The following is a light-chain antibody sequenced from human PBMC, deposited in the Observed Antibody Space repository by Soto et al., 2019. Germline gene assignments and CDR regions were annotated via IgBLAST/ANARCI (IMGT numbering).Light chain of an antibody. J-gene: IGKJ1*01. CDR1: QSLSSSH. CDR2: DAS. V-gene: IGKV3-20*01. Sequence: EIVLTQSPGTLSLSPGERASLSCRASQSLSSSHLIWYQQKPGQAPRLLIYDASSRATGTPDRFSGGGSGTDFTLTISRLEPEDCAVYYCQHLSAFGQGTKVELK. CDR3: QHLSA.